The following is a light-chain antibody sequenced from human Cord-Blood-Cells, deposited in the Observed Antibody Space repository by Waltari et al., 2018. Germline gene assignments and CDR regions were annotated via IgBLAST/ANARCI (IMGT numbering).Light chain of an antibody. CDR1: QSVSSSY. CDR2: GAS. CDR3: QQNGSSPWT. J-gene: IGKJ1*01. V-gene: IGKV3-20*01. Sequence: EIVLTQSPGTLSLSPGERATLSCRASQSVSSSYLDWYQQKPGQAPRLLIYGASSRATGIPDRFSGSGSGTDFTRTISRLEPEDFAVYYCQQNGSSPWTFGQGTKVEIK.